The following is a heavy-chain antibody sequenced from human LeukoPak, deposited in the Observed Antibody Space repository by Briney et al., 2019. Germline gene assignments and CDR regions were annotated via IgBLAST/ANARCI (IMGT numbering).Heavy chain of an antibody. Sequence: SETLSLTCAVYGGSFSGYRWSWIRQPPGKGLEWIGESNHSGSTNYNPSLKSRVTISVDTSKNQFSLKLSSVTAADTAVYYCARAPARSYHYYYYGMDVWGKGTTVTVSS. CDR1: GGSFSGYR. CDR2: SNHSGST. V-gene: IGHV4-34*01. CDR3: ARAPARSYHYYYYGMDV. J-gene: IGHJ6*04.